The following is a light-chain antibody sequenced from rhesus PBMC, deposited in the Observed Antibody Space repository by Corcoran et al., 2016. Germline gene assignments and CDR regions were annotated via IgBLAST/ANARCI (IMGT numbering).Light chain of an antibody. Sequence: DFVMTQTPLSLPVTPGEPASISCRSSQSLLHSGGKTYLYGYLQKPGQSPQLLIHEVSNRASGVPHRFTGRGSGTDFTRKISRVEAEDVGVYYCMQGIQLPFTFGPGTKLDIK. CDR2: EVS. V-gene: IGKV2S15*01. J-gene: IGKJ3*01. CDR3: MQGIQLPFT. CDR1: QSLLHSGGKTY.